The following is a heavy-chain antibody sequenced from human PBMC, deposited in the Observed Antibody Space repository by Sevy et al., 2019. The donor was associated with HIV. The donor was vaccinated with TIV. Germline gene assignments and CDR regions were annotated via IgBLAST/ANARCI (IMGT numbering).Heavy chain of an antibody. J-gene: IGHJ5*02. D-gene: IGHD3-10*01. CDR2: FDPGSGAT. CDR1: GYTLTELS. V-gene: IGHV1-24*01. Sequence: ASVKVSCKVSGYTLTELSMHWVRQAPGKGLEWMGGFDPGSGATVYAQKFQGRVIMTEDTSTDTGYMELSSLRSEDTGHEKRVRGKVIMTRDTFTEKGYMELSSLRSEDTAVYYCATVGLRYFSGASAYQGDWFDPWGQGTLVTVSS. CDR3: VRGKVIMTRDTFTEKGYMELSSLRSEDTAVYYCATVGLRYFSGASAYQGDWFDP.